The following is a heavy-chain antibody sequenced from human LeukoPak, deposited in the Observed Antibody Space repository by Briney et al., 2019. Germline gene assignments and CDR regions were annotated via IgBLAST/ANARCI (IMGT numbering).Heavy chain of an antibody. D-gene: IGHD4/OR15-4a*01. CDR2: ISYDGSKR. Sequence: GGSLRLSCAVSGFVFSNTDMYWVRQAPGKGPDWVAFISYDGSKRYYGDSVRGRLTISRDNSRNTVYLQMNSLRPEDTAVYYCAKESPDYGDQWGGYSWFDPWGQGTPVIVSS. V-gene: IGHV3-30*18. J-gene: IGHJ5*02. CDR1: GFVFSNTD. CDR3: AKESPDYGDQWGGYSWFDP.